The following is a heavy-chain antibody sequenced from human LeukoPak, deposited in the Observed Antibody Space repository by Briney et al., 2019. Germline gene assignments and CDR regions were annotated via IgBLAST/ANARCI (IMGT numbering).Heavy chain of an antibody. CDR1: GYSISSGYN. Sequence: SETLSLTCTVSGYSISSGYNWGWIRQPPGKGLEWIGYIYYSGSTNYNPSLKSRVTISVDTSKNQFSLKLSSVTAADTAVYYCARGGGITGTTSLLGYWGQGTLVTVSS. D-gene: IGHD1-7*01. J-gene: IGHJ4*02. CDR2: IYYSGST. V-gene: IGHV4-38-2*02. CDR3: ARGGGITGTTSLLGY.